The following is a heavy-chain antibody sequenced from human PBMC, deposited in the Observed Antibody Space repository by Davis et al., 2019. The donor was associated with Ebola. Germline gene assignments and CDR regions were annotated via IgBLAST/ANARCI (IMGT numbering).Heavy chain of an antibody. CDR3: ARAGGVPAAIPDYYGMDV. Sequence: GESLKISCAASGFTFNNYAMSWVRQAPGKGLEWVSTISGSGSNTYYPDSVKGRFTVSRDNSKNRLYLQMNSLRAEDTAVYYCARAGGVPAAIPDYYGMDVWGQGTTVTVSS. D-gene: IGHD2-2*02. J-gene: IGHJ6*02. CDR2: ISGSGSNT. CDR1: GFTFNNYA. V-gene: IGHV3-23*01.